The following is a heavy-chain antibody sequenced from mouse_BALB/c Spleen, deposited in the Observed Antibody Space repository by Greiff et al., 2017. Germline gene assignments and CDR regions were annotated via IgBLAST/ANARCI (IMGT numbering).Heavy chain of an antibody. V-gene: IGHV1-9*01. Sequence: VQLQQSGAELMKPGASVKISCKATGYTFSSYWIEWVKQRPGHGLEWIGEIVPGSGSTNYNEKFKGKATVHADTSSNTAYMQLISLTSEDSAVYYCARGGRYFDYWGQGTTLTVSA. CDR1: GYTFSSYW. J-gene: IGHJ2*01. CDR3: ARGGRYFDY. CDR2: IVPGSGST.